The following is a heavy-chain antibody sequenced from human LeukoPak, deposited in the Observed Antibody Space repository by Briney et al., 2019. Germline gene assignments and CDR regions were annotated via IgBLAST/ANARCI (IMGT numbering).Heavy chain of an antibody. CDR3: ARNLAGFGEPLGVVYWFDP. CDR2: IYYSGRT. D-gene: IGHD3-10*01. J-gene: IGHJ5*02. Sequence: SETPSLTCTVSGGSISGSDYYWGWIRQPPGKGLEWIGSIYYSGRTFYNPSLKSRVTISVDTSKNQFSLKLSSVTAADTAVYYCARNLAGFGEPLGVVYWFDPWGQGTLVTVSS. CDR1: GGSISGSDYY. V-gene: IGHV4-39*07.